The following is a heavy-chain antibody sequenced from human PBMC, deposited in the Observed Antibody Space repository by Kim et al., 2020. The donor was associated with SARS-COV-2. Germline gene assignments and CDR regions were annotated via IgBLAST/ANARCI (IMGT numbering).Heavy chain of an antibody. J-gene: IGHJ3*01. CDR2: INTNTGNP. V-gene: IGHV7-4-1*02. CDR3: AREVIRGSDAFDL. Sequence: ASVKVSRKASGYTFTSYAMNWVRQVPGQGLEWMGWINTNTGNPTYAQGFTGRFVFSLDTSVSTAYLQISSLQAGDTAVYYCAREVIRGSDAFDLWGQGTMVTVSS. CDR1: GYTFTSYA. D-gene: IGHD2-21*01.